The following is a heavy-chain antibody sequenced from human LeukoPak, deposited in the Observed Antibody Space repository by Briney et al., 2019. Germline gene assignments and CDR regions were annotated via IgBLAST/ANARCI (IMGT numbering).Heavy chain of an antibody. Sequence: PGRSLRLSCAASGFTFSSYAMHWVRQAPGKGLEWVAVISYDGSNKYYADSVKGQFTISRDNSKNTLYLQMNSLKAEDTAVYYCARTEYSSSSGDYWGQGTLVTVSS. CDR2: ISYDGSNK. J-gene: IGHJ4*02. V-gene: IGHV3-30-3*01. D-gene: IGHD6-6*01. CDR1: GFTFSSYA. CDR3: ARTEYSSSSGDY.